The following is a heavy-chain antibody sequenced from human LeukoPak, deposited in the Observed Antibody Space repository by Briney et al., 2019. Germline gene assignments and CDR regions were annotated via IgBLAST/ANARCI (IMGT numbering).Heavy chain of an antibody. CDR3: AAPPWGSFFVLYFDS. J-gene: IGHJ4*02. Sequence: PGGSLRLSCAASGFIFSSYGLHRVRQSPGKGLEWLAAISSDGATTYYAHSVKGRFTISRDNSKNTLYLQMNSLTTEDTAVYYCAAPPWGSFFVLYFDSWGQGSLVTVSS. V-gene: IGHV3-30-3*01. D-gene: IGHD3-16*01. CDR2: ISSDGATT. CDR1: GFIFSSYG.